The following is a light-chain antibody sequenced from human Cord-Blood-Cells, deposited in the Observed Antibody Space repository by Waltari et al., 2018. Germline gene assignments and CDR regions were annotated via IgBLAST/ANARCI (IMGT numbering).Light chain of an antibody. V-gene: IGLV2-14*01. CDR2: DVS. Sequence: QSALTQPASVSGSPGKSITISCTGTSSDVGGYNYVSWYQQHPGNAPKLMIYDVSHRPSGVSNRFSGSKSGNTASLTISGLQAEDEADYYCSSYTSSSTWVFGGGTKLTVL. J-gene: IGLJ3*02. CDR3: SSYTSSSTWV. CDR1: SSDVGGYNY.